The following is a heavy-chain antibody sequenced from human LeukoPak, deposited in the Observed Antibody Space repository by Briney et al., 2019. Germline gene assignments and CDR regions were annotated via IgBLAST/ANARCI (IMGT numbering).Heavy chain of an antibody. J-gene: IGHJ4*02. CDR1: GFTFSSYW. Sequence: PGGSLRLSCAASGFTFSSYWMHWVRQAPGKGLVWVSRLDTDGSTTAYADSVKGRFTISRDNAKSTLYLQMNSLRAEDTAIYYCTRGGTTFDYWGQGTLVTVSS. D-gene: IGHD1-1*01. CDR3: TRGGTTFDY. V-gene: IGHV3-74*01. CDR2: LDTDGSTT.